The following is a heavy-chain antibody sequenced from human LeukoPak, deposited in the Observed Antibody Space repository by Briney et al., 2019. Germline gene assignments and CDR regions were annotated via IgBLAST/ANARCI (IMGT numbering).Heavy chain of an antibody. J-gene: IGHJ4*02. CDR1: GFTFSSYA. Sequence: PGRSLRLSCAASGFTFSSYAMHWVRQAPGKGLEWVAVISYDGSNKYYADSVKGRFTISRDNSKNTLYLQMNSLRAEDTAVYYCAKQDAWLVHDYWGQGTLVTVSS. V-gene: IGHV3-30-3*02. D-gene: IGHD6-19*01. CDR2: ISYDGSNK. CDR3: AKQDAWLVHDY.